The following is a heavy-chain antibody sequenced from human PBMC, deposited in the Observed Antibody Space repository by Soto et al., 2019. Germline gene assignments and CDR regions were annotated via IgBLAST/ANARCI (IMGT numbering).Heavy chain of an antibody. D-gene: IGHD2-21*02. Sequence: QVQLVESGGGVVQPGRSLSLSCAASGFTFSSYGMHWVRQAPGKGLEWVAVIWYDGSNKYYADSVKGRFTISRDNSKNTLYLQMNSLRAEDTAVYYCARGGPAEVTAPIDYWGQGTLVTVSS. CDR3: ARGGPAEVTAPIDY. CDR2: IWYDGSNK. CDR1: GFTFSSYG. J-gene: IGHJ4*02. V-gene: IGHV3-33*01.